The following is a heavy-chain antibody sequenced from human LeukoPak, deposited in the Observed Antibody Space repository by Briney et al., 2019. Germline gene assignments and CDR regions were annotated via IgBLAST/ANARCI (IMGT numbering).Heavy chain of an antibody. D-gene: IGHD6-19*01. Sequence: VASVKVSCKASGYTFTGYLMHWVRQAPGQGLEWMGWIDPNSGGTNYAQKFQGRVTMTRDTSINTAYMELTRLRSDDTAVYYCARANGYSSDLDAFDIWGQGTMVTVSS. CDR1: GYTFTGYL. V-gene: IGHV1-2*02. J-gene: IGHJ3*02. CDR3: ARANGYSSDLDAFDI. CDR2: IDPNSGGT.